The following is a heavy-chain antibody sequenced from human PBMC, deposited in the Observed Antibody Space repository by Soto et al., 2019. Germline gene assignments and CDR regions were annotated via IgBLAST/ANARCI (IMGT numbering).Heavy chain of an antibody. Sequence: QVQLQESGPGLVKPSQTLSLTCTVSGGSISSGGYYWSWIRQHPGKGLEWIGYIYYSGSTYYNPSLKSRVTIAVNTSKNQCSLKLSFVPAADTAVYYCARAAHYSSPFRWFDPWGQGTLVTVSS. V-gene: IGHV4-31*03. J-gene: IGHJ5*02. CDR2: IYYSGST. CDR1: GGSISSGGYY. D-gene: IGHD6-13*01. CDR3: ARAAHYSSPFRWFDP.